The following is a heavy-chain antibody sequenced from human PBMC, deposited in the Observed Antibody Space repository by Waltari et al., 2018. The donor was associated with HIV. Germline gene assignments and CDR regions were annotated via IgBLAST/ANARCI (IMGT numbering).Heavy chain of an antibody. D-gene: IGHD3-22*01. CDR3: ARGYYDSSGYLALDY. Sequence: EVQLVESGGVLVRDGGSMRHSCTTSSFTATIPATPGVSPAPGKGQVWVSRINSDGSSTSYADSVKGRFTISRDNAKNTLYLQMNSLRAENTAVYYCARGYYDSSGYLALDYWGQGTLGTVSS. V-gene: IGHV3-74*02. CDR2: INSDGSST. J-gene: IGHJ4*02. CDR1: SFTATIPA.